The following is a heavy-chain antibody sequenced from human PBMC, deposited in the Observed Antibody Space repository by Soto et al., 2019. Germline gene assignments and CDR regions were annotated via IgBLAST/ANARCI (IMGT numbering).Heavy chain of an antibody. CDR2: ISGSGGST. CDR1: GFTFSSYA. Sequence: GGSLRLSCAASGFTFSSYAMSWVRQAPGKGLEWVSAISGSGGSTYYADSVKVRFTISRDNSKNTLYLQMNSLRAKDTAVYYCAKIHFYCSGGSCYPNWFDPWGQGTLVTVSS. CDR3: AKIHFYCSGGSCYPNWFDP. D-gene: IGHD2-15*01. J-gene: IGHJ5*02. V-gene: IGHV3-23*01.